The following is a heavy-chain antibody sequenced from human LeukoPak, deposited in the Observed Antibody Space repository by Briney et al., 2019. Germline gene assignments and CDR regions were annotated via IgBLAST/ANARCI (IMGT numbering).Heavy chain of an antibody. Sequence: KASETLSLTCTVSGGSISSSSYYWGWIRQPPGKGLEWIGSIYYSGSTYYNPSLKSRVTISVDTSKNQFSLKLSSVTAADTAVYYGARGPGPIYTAARPQDYWGQGTLVTVSS. CDR2: IYYSGST. V-gene: IGHV4-39*07. J-gene: IGHJ4*02. D-gene: IGHD6-6*01. CDR1: GGSISSSSYY. CDR3: ARGPGPIYTAARPQDY.